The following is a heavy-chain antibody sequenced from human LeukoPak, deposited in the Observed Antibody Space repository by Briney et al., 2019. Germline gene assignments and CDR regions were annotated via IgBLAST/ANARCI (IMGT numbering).Heavy chain of an antibody. V-gene: IGHV1-69*05. CDR3: ARSYYYDSSGYYWVPFDY. J-gene: IGHJ4*02. D-gene: IGHD3-22*01. CDR1: GGTFSSYA. CDR2: IIPIFGTA. Sequence: SVKVSCKASGGTFSSYAISWVRQAPGQGLEWMGRIIPIFGTANYAQKFQGRVTITTDESTSTAYMELSSLRSENTAVYYCARSYYYDSSGYYWVPFDYWGQGTLVTVSS.